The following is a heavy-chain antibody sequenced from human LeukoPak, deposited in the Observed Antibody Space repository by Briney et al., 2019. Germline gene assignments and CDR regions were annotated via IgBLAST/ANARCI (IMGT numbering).Heavy chain of an antibody. J-gene: IGHJ2*01. D-gene: IGHD3-10*01. CDR2: IYTSGST. CDR1: GGSISSYY. V-gene: IGHV4-4*07. CDR3: ARHRGYYGSGSYTRYFDL. Sequence: SETLSLTCTVSGGSISSYYWSWIRQPAGKGLEWIGRIYTSGSTNYNPSLKSRVTMSVDTSKNQFSLKLSSVTTADTAVYYCARHRGYYGSGSYTRYFDLWGRGTLVTVSS.